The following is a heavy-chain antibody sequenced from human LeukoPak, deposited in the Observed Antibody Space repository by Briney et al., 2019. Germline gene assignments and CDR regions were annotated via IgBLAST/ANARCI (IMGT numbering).Heavy chain of an antibody. CDR3: ARTAAAGTRSWFDP. V-gene: IGHV3-21*01. D-gene: IGHD6-13*01. CDR2: ISSSSSYI. CDR1: GFTFSSYS. Sequence: GSLRLSCAASGFTFSSYSMNWVRQAPGKGLEWVSSISSSSSYIYYADSVKGRFTISRDNAKNSLYLQMNSLRAEDTAVYYCARTAAAGTRSWFDPWGQGTLVTVSS. J-gene: IGHJ5*02.